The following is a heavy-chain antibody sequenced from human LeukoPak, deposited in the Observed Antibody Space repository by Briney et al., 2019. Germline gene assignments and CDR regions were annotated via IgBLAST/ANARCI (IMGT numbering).Heavy chain of an antibody. D-gene: IGHD5-18*01. CDR3: AGSGYSIPLIDY. Sequence: PSETLSLTCAVYGGSFSGYYWSWIRQPPGKGLEWIGEINHSGSTNYSPSLKSRVTISVDTSKNQFSLKLSSVTAADTAVYYCAGSGYSIPLIDYWGQGTLVTVSS. J-gene: IGHJ4*02. CDR1: GGSFSGYY. V-gene: IGHV4-34*01. CDR2: INHSGST.